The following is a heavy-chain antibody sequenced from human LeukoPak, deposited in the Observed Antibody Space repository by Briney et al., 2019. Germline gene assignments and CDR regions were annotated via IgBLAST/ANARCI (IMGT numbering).Heavy chain of an antibody. D-gene: IGHD3-22*01. CDR1: GFTFSSFA. CDR3: AKDYYDSSGFVVQH. J-gene: IGHJ1*01. CDR2: ITGSGGST. Sequence: GGSLRLSCAASGFTFSSFAMSWVRQAPGKGLEWVSGITGSGGSTYYADSVRGRFTISRDNSKNTLYLQMNSLRAEDTAVYYYAKDYYDSSGFVVQHWGQGTLVTVSS. V-gene: IGHV3-23*01.